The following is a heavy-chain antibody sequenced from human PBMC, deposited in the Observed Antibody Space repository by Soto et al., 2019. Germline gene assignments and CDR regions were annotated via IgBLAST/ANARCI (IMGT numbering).Heavy chain of an antibody. CDR2: IYHSGST. V-gene: IGHV4-31*03. CDR3: VRDGAGASGLGWFGP. Sequence: QVQLQESGPGLVKPSQTLSLSCTVSGDSISRGGYYWNWIRQHPRKGLEWIGYIYHSGSTNYNPSLKSRVTMSVDTSKTQLSLELTNVTAADTAVYYCVRDGAGASGLGWFGPWGQGILVTVSS. J-gene: IGHJ5*02. CDR1: GDSISRGGYY. D-gene: IGHD3-10*01.